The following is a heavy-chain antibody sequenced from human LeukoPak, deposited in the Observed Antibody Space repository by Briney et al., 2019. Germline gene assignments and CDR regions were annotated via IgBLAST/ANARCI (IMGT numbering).Heavy chain of an antibody. J-gene: IGHJ4*02. CDR1: GGTFSSYA. D-gene: IGHD4-17*01. Sequence: ASVKVSCKASGGTFSSYAISWVRQAPGQGLEWMGGIIPIFGTANYAQKFQGRVTITADESTSTAYMELSSLSSEDTAVYYCARARNPTVTTERPLDYWGQGTLVTVSS. V-gene: IGHV1-69*13. CDR3: ARARNPTVTTERPLDY. CDR2: IIPIFGTA.